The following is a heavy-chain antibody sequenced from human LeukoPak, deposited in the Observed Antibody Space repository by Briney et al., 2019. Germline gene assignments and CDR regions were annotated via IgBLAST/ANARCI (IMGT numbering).Heavy chain of an antibody. CDR2: IIPIFGTA. V-gene: IGHV1-69*05. J-gene: IGHJ4*02. CDR1: GGTFSSYA. Sequence: ASVKVSCKAPGGTFSSYAISWVRQAPGQGLERMGGIIPIFGTANYAQKFQGRVTITTDESTSTAYMELSSLRSEDTAVYYCAREGDTAMADDYWGQGTLVTVSS. D-gene: IGHD5-18*01. CDR3: AREGDTAMADDY.